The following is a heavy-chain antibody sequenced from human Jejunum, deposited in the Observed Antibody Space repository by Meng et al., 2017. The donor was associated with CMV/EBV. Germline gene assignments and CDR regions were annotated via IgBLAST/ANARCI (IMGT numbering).Heavy chain of an antibody. D-gene: IGHD1-26*01. V-gene: IGHV1-18*01. J-gene: IGHJ4*02. Sequence: ISYGVSWVRQAPGQGLEWMGWISGHNGNTNSAQKFQGRLTMTIDTSTRTAYMDLRSLRSDDTAVYYCARGLLRGTTTYYPRESDYWGQGTLVTVSS. CDR1: ISYG. CDR3: ARGLLRGTTTYYPRESDY. CDR2: ISGHNGNT.